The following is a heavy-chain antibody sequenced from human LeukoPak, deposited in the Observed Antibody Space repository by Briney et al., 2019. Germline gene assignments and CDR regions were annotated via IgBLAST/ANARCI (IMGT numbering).Heavy chain of an antibody. CDR2: ISGSGGSA. V-gene: IGHV3-23*01. CDR3: ARTTEYYYDSSGYPDY. Sequence: GGSLRLSCAASGFTFAGYAMSWVRQAPGKGLDWVSGISGSGGSAYYADSVKGRFTISRDNSKNTLYLQMNSLRAEDTAVYYCARTTEYYYDSSGYPDYWGQGTLVTVSS. J-gene: IGHJ4*02. CDR1: GFTFAGYA. D-gene: IGHD3-22*01.